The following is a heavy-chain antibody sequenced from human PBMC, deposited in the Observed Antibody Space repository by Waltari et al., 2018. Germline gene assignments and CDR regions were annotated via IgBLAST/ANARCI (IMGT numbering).Heavy chain of an antibody. CDR3: ARVGRVERELNYFDY. V-gene: IGHV1-2*06. Sequence: QVQLVQSGAEVKKPGASVKVSCKASGYTFTGYYMHWVRQAPGQGLEWMGRINPNRGGTNMAQKFQGRVTMTRDTSISTAYMELSRLRSDDTAVYYCARVGRVERELNYFDYWGQGTLVTVSS. D-gene: IGHD3-10*01. CDR2: INPNRGGT. J-gene: IGHJ4*02. CDR1: GYTFTGYY.